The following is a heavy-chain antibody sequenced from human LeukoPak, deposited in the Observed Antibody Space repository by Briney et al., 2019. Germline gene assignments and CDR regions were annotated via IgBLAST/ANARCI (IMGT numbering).Heavy chain of an antibody. CDR1: GFTFSSYW. Sequence: GGSLRLSCVVSGFTFSSYWMSWVRQAPGKGLEWVANIKQDGSEKYYVDSVKGRFTMSRDDAKNSLYLQMNSLRAEDTAVYYCARVQWELRGVGSYFEYWGQGALVTVSS. CDR3: ARVQWELRGVGSYFEY. D-gene: IGHD1-26*01. J-gene: IGHJ4*02. V-gene: IGHV3-7*01. CDR2: IKQDGSEK.